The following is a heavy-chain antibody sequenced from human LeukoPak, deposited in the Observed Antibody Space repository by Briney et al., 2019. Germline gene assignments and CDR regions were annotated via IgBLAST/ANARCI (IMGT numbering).Heavy chain of an antibody. V-gene: IGHV3-33*01. D-gene: IGHD1-1*01. Sequence: GGSLRLSCAASGFSLSTYGMHWVRQAPGKGLEWVAAAQGDGRLQYYADSVKGRFTISKDNAKNSLYLQMNSLRAEDTAVYYCARENPTEAFEYWGQGTLVTVSS. J-gene: IGHJ4*02. CDR2: AQGDGRLQ. CDR1: GFSLSTYG. CDR3: ARENPTEAFEY.